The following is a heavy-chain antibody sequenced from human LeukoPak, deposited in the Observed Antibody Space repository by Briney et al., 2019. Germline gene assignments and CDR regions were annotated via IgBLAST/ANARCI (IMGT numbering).Heavy chain of an antibody. D-gene: IGHD5-24*01. CDR2: INWNGGST. J-gene: IGHJ4*02. V-gene: IGHV3-20*01. CDR1: GFTFDDYG. Sequence: PGGSLRLSCAASGFTFDDYGMSWVRQAPGKGLEWVSGINWNGGSTGYADSVKGRFTISRDNAKNSLYLQMNSLRAEDTALYHCARGNNTFEMATLALDHWGQGALVTVSS. CDR3: ARGNNTFEMATLALDH.